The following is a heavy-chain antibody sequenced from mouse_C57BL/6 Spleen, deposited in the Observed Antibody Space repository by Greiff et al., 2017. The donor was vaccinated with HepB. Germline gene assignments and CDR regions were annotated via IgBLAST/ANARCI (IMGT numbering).Heavy chain of an antibody. Sequence: EVQLQQSGPELVKPGASVKISCKASGYTFTDYYMNWVKQSHGKSLEWIGDINPNNGGTSYNQKFKGKATLTVDTSSSTAYMELRSLTSEDSAVYYYAMGGPYYFDYWGQGTTLTVSS. CDR1: GYTFTDYY. CDR3: AMGGPYYFDY. CDR2: INPNNGGT. V-gene: IGHV1-26*01. J-gene: IGHJ2*01.